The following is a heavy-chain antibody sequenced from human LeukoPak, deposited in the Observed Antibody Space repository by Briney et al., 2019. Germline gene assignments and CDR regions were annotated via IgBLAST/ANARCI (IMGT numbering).Heavy chain of an antibody. CDR3: ARAEVPTYYYDSSDYYYPGKEGY. D-gene: IGHD3-22*01. CDR1: GYTFTSYY. J-gene: IGHJ4*02. CDR2: INPNSGGT. Sequence: GASVKVSCKASGYTFTSYYIHWVRQAPGQGLEWMGWINPNSGGTKYAQKFQGRVTVTRDTSISTAYMELSRLRSDDTAVYYCARAEVPTYYYDSSDYYYPGKEGYWGQGTLVTVSS. V-gene: IGHV1-2*02.